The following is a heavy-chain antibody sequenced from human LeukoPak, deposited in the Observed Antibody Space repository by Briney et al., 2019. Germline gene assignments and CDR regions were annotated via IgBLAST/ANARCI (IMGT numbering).Heavy chain of an antibody. D-gene: IGHD2-2*01. Sequence: SETLSLTCTVSGGSISSGDYYWNWIRQPPGKGLEWIGYVYRSGSTYFSPSLKSRLTISIDMSKNQFSLKLNSVTAGDTAVYYCVRGDVVVAPAADAFDIWGQGTMVTVSS. J-gene: IGHJ3*02. V-gene: IGHV4-30-4*08. CDR1: GGSISSGDYY. CDR2: VYRSGST. CDR3: VRGDVVVAPAADAFDI.